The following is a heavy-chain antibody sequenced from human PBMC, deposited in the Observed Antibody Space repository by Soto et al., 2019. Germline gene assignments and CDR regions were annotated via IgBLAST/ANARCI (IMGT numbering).Heavy chain of an antibody. CDR3: AKVGSYYYDSSGYPRGPFDY. J-gene: IGHJ4*02. CDR2: ISGSGGST. Sequence: PVGSLRLSCAASGFTFSSYAMSWVRQAPGKGLEWVSAISGSGGSTYYADSVKGRFTISRDNSKNTLYLQMNSLRAEDTAVYYCAKVGSYYYDSSGYPRGPFDYWGQGTLVTVSS. V-gene: IGHV3-23*01. CDR1: GFTFSSYA. D-gene: IGHD3-22*01.